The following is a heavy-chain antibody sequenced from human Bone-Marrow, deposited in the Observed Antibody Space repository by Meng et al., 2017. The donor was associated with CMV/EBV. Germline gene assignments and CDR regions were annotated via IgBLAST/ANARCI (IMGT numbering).Heavy chain of an antibody. Sequence: QVQLQQRGAGLFKPSDTLSLTCAVYGGSFSGYSWSWIRQPPGKGLEWIGEINHSGSTNYNPSLKSRVTISVDTSKNQFSLKLSSVTAADTAVYYCAREGHNSSGWSRWGQGTLVTVSS. CDR3: AREGHNSSGWSR. J-gene: IGHJ4*02. D-gene: IGHD6-19*01. CDR2: INHSGST. V-gene: IGHV4-34*01. CDR1: GGSFSGYS.